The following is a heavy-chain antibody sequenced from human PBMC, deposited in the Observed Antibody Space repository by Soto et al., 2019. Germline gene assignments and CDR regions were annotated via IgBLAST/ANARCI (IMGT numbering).Heavy chain of an antibody. CDR1: GFAVSGYA. V-gene: IGHV3-23*01. D-gene: IGHD3-3*01. J-gene: IGHJ4*02. CDR3: ARDKYDRDMDHWFSEF. Sequence: EVQLSESGGGLVQPWGSLRLSCAASGFAVSGYAMSWARQAPGTGLEWVSSVSESGLGTYYADSVRGRFTISRAASTNTMYRQMNGLTSADTAVSVCARDKYDRDMDHWFSEFWGPGTLVSASS. CDR2: VSESGLGT.